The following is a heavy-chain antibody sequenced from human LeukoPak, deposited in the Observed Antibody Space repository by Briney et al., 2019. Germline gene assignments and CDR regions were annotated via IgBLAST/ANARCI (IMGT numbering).Heavy chain of an antibody. CDR1: GGSFSGYY. J-gene: IGHJ4*02. Sequence: ASETLSLTCAVYGGSFSGYYWSWIRQPPGKGLEWIGEINHSGSTNYNPSLKSRVTISVDTSKNQFSLKLSSVTAPDTAVYYCARFVPAKKRSLYYFDYWGQGTLVTVSS. CDR3: ARFVPAKKRSLYYFDY. CDR2: INHSGST. D-gene: IGHD2-2*01. V-gene: IGHV4-34*01.